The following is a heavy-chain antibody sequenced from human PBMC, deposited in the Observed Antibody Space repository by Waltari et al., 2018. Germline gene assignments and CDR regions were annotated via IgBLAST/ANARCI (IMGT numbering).Heavy chain of an antibody. V-gene: IGHV3-48*03. J-gene: IGHJ4*02. Sequence: EVQLVESGGGLVQPGGSLRLSCAASGFNFSIYEMKWGRKAPGKGVEWVSYSGSSGLTIYYADSVKGRFTISRDNAKNSLQLQMNSLRAEDTAIYSCARGGSWYSAWGQGTLVTVSS. D-gene: IGHD6-13*01. CDR3: ARGGSWYSA. CDR2: SGSSGLTI. CDR1: GFNFSIYE.